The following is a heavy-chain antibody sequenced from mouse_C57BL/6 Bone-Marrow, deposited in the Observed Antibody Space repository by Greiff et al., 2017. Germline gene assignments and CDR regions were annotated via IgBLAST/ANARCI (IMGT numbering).Heavy chain of an antibody. D-gene: IGHD3-3*01. Sequence: DVQLVESGAELVKPGASVKLSCTASGFNITDYYMHWVKQRTEQGLEWIGSIDPEDGGTKYAPKFQGKATITADTSSNTAYLQLGSLTSEDTAVYYWEGGGWDCFAYWGQGTRVTVSA. CDR2: IDPEDGGT. V-gene: IGHV14-2*01. CDR3: EGGGWDCFAY. J-gene: IGHJ3*01. CDR1: GFNITDYY.